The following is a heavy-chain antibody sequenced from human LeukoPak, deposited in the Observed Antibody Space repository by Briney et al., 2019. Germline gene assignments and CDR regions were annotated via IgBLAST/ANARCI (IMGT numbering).Heavy chain of an antibody. CDR1: GGSISSGGYY. CDR3: ARTLVSQLTDY. J-gene: IGHJ4*02. D-gene: IGHD3-9*01. Sequence: PSETLSLTCTVSGGSISSGGYYWSWISQHPGKGLEWIGYIYYSGSTYYNPSLKSRVTISVDTSKNQFSLKLSSVTAADTAVYYCARTLVSQLTDYWGQGTLVTVSS. CDR2: IYYSGST. V-gene: IGHV4-31*03.